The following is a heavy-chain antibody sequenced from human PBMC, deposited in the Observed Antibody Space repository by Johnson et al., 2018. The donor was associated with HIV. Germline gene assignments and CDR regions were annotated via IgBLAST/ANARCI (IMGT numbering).Heavy chain of an antibody. CDR2: IGGRGGST. D-gene: IGHD2-2*01. Sequence: VQLVESGGGVVQPGGSLRLSCAASGFTFSTYAMTWVRQAPGKGLEWVSAIGGRGGSTYYADSVKGRFTISRDNSKNTLYLQMNSLRAEDRAVYYCASRSNGVVPAAYFEIYLDIWGQGTMVTVSS. V-gene: IGHV3-23*04. CDR1: GFTFSTYA. CDR3: ASRSNGVVPAAYFEIYLDI. J-gene: IGHJ3*02.